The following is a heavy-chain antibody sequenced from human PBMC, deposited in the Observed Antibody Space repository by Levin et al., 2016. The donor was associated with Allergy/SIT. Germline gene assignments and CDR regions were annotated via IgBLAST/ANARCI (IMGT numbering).Heavy chain of an antibody. J-gene: IGHJ4*02. CDR1: GFTFSSYA. CDR3: AKDRAYSSG. CDR2: ISGSGGST. V-gene: IGHV3-23*01. Sequence: GEFLKISCAASGFTFSSYAMSWVRQAPGKGLEWVSAISGSGGSTYYADSVKGRFTISRDNSKNTLYLQMNSLRAEDTAVYYCAKDRAYSSGWGQGTLVTVSS. D-gene: IGHD2-15*01.